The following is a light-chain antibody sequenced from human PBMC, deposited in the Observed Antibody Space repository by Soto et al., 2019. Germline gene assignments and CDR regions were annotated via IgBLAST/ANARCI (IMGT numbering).Light chain of an antibody. Sequence: QSALTQPPSASATPGQRVTISCSGSNSNIGTNTVNWYQPLPGTAPSLLIYTNNQRPSGVPQRFSGSKTGTSASLAIGGLQSEDGADYYCAAWDDSLGAYVFGTGTKVNVL. CDR1: NSNIGTNT. CDR2: TNN. J-gene: IGLJ1*01. CDR3: AAWDDSLGAYV. V-gene: IGLV1-44*01.